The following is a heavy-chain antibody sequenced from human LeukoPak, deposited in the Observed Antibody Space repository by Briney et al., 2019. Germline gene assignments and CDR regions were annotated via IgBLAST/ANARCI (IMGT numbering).Heavy chain of an antibody. J-gene: IGHJ4*02. Sequence: SETPSLTCTVSGGSISSYYWSWIRQPPGKGLEWIGYIYYSGSTNYNPSLKSRVTISVDTSKNQFSLKLSSVTAADTAVYYCARGSIWGVDYWGQGTLVTVSS. D-gene: IGHD3-16*01. V-gene: IGHV4-59*01. CDR2: IYYSGST. CDR1: GGSISSYY. CDR3: ARGSIWGVDY.